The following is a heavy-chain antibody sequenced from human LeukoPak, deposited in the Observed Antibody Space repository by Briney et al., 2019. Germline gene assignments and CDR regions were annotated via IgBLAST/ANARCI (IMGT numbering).Heavy chain of an antibody. J-gene: IGHJ4*02. V-gene: IGHV1-69*05. CDR1: GYTFTSYD. D-gene: IGHD7-27*01. CDR3: ARKLGAYFDY. Sequence: GASVKVSCKASGYTFTSYDISWVRQAPGQGLEWMGGIIPIFGTANYAQKFQGRVTITTDESTSTAYMELSSLRSEDTAVYYCARKLGAYFDYWGQGTLVTVSS. CDR2: IIPIFGTA.